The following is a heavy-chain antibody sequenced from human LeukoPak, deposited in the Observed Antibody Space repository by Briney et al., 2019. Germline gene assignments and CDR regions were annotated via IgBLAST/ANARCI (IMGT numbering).Heavy chain of an antibody. V-gene: IGHV3-23*01. D-gene: IGHD6-13*01. CDR1: GLSLSSYV. J-gene: IGHJ4*02. CDR2: ISGSGGST. CDR3: AKDPRQQQLVPY. Sequence: GGSLRLSCAASGLSLSSYVMSWVRQAPGKGLDWVSAISGSGGSTYYADSVKGRFTISRDNSKNTLYLQMNSLRAEDTAVYYCAKDPRQQQLVPYWGQGTLVTVSS.